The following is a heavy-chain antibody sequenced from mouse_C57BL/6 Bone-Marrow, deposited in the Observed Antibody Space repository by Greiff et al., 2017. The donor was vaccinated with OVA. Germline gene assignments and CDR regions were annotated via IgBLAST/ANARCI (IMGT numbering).Heavy chain of an antibody. V-gene: IGHV5-6*01. CDR3: ARIYYYGSSYVSYAMDY. J-gene: IGHJ4*01. CDR1: GFTFSSYG. Sequence: VQLKESGGDLVKPGGSLKLSCAASGFTFSSYGMSWVRQTPDKRLEWVATISSGGSYTYYPDSVKGRFTISRDNAKNTLYLQMSSLKSEDTAMYYCARIYYYGSSYVSYAMDYWGQGTSVTVSS. CDR2: ISSGGSYT. D-gene: IGHD1-1*01.